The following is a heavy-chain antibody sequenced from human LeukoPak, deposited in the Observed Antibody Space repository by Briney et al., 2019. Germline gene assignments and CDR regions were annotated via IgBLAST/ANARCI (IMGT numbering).Heavy chain of an antibody. V-gene: IGHV1-18*01. CDR3: ARRRRESGSHPDY. CDR1: GYTFTSYG. D-gene: IGHD3-10*01. CDR2: ISAYNGNT. Sequence: ASVKVSCKASGYTFTSYGISWVRQAPGQGLEWMGWISAYNGNTNYAQKLQGRVTMTTDTSTSTPYMELRSLRSDDTAVYYCARRRRESGSHPDYWGQGTLVTVSS. J-gene: IGHJ4*02.